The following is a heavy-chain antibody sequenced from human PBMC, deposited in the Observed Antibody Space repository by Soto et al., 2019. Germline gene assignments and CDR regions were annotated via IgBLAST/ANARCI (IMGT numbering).Heavy chain of an antibody. D-gene: IGHD2-15*01. CDR3: ARAYSDAFDT. J-gene: IGHJ3*02. CDR1: GFTLRDYY. Sequence: GGSLRLSCAASGFTLRDYYMIWIRQAPGKRLEWAAYISSSGTGIYYPDSVKGRFTVSRDNAKNSLYLQMSSLRAEDTAVYYCARAYSDAFDTWGQGTMVTVS. CDR2: ISSSGTGI. V-gene: IGHV3-11*01.